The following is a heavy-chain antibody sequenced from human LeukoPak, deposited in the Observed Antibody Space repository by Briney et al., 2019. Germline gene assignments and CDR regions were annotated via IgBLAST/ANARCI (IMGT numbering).Heavy chain of an antibody. CDR1: GYTFTDYY. CDR2: VDPEDGET. J-gene: IGHJ4*02. Sequence: ASVKVSCKVSGYTFTDYYMHWVQQAPGKGLEWMGLVDPEDGETMYAEKFQGRVTITADTSTDTAYMELSSLRSEDTAVYYCATEYLEWLSVDYWDQGALVTVSS. D-gene: IGHD3-3*01. CDR3: ATEYLEWLSVDY. V-gene: IGHV1-69-2*01.